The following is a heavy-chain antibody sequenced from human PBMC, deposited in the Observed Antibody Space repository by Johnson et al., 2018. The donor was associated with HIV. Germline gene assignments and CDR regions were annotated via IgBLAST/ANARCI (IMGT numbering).Heavy chain of an antibody. Sequence: QVQLVESGGGVVQPGRSLRLSCAASGFTFSSYAMNWVRQAPGKGLEWVAVISYDGNNKYSSDSVKGLFTISRDNSENRLYLQMNSLRAEDTAVYYWAKARSSGQGAFDIWGQGTMVTVSS. D-gene: IGHD6-19*01. CDR1: GFTFSSYA. V-gene: IGHV3-30-3*01. CDR3: AKARSSGQGAFDI. J-gene: IGHJ3*02. CDR2: ISYDGNNK.